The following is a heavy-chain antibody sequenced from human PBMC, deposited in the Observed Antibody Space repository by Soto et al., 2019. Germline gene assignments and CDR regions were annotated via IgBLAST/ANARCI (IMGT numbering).Heavy chain of an antibody. D-gene: IGHD6-6*01. V-gene: IGHV1-69*06. CDR1: GVTFSNYD. Sequence: QVQLVQSGAEVKKPGSAVKVSCKAAGVTFSNYDFSWVRQAPGQGLEWMGVIIPILGTPAYAQSFQGRVTITADKSTNTAYMELSSLKADDTAVYYCAGGVNRAARLPAYFDFWGQGTLVTVSS. J-gene: IGHJ4*02. CDR2: IIPILGTP. CDR3: AGGVNRAARLPAYFDF.